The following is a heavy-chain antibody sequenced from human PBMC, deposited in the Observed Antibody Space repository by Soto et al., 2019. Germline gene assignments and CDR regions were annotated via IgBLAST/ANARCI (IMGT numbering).Heavy chain of an antibody. CDR2: IYPGDSDT. CDR1: GYSFTSYW. D-gene: IGHD3-22*01. J-gene: IGHJ5*02. CDR3: AVRLYYCDSSCYTYTWVDP. Sequence: PGESLKISCKGSGYSFTSYWIGWVRQMPGKGLEWMGMIYPGDSDTRYRPSFQGQVTISADKAISTHYLQGSILKASDTAMDCCAVRLYYCDSSCYTYTWVDPWGQRTLVTVS. V-gene: IGHV5-51*01.